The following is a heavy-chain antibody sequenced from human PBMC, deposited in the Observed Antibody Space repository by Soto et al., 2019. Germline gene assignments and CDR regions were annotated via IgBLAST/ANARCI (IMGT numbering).Heavy chain of an antibody. V-gene: IGHV3-48*01. D-gene: IGHD3-16*01. CDR2: ISSSSSTI. CDR1: GFTFSSYS. CDR3: ARDLGGGYYYGMDV. J-gene: IGHJ6*02. Sequence: EVQLVESGGGLVQPGGSLRLSCAASGFTFSSYSMNWVRQAPGKGLEWVSYISSSSSTIYYADSGKGRFTISRDNAKNSLYLQMNSLRAEDTAVYYCARDLGGGYYYGMDVWGQWTTVTVSS.